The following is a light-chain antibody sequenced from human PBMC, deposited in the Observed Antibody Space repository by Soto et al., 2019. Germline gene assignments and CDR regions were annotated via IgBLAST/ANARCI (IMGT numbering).Light chain of an antibody. V-gene: IGLV2-14*01. J-gene: IGLJ1*01. Sequence: QSALTQPASVSGSHGLSITISCTGTSSEVGGYNYVSWYQQHPGKAPKLMIYEVSNRPSGVSNRFSGSKSGHTASLTISGLQSEDEADYFCTSYTSSSTLEVFGTGTNLTVL. CDR1: SSEVGGYNY. CDR2: EVS. CDR3: TSYTSSSTLEV.